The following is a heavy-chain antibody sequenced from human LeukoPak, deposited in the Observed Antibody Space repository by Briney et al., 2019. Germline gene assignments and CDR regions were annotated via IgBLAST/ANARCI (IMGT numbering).Heavy chain of an antibody. V-gene: IGHV3-7*03. CDR1: GFTFSSYW. Sequence: PGGSLRLSCAASGFTFSSYWMSWVRQAPGKGLEWVANIKQDGSEKYYVDSVKGRFTISRDNPKNTLYLQMNSLRAEDTAVYYCARGSRYYSDSSGYYYFDYWGQGTLVTVSS. CDR3: ARGSRYYSDSSGYYYFDY. CDR2: IKQDGSEK. D-gene: IGHD3-22*01. J-gene: IGHJ4*02.